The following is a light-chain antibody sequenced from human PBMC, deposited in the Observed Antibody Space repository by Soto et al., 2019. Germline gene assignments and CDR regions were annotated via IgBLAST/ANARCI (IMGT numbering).Light chain of an antibody. CDR3: QSYDSSLSALYV. Sequence: QSVLTQPPSVSGAPGQRVTISCTGSHSNIGAGYDVHWYQQLPGTAPKLLIYGNTNRPSGVPDRFSGSKSGTSASLAITGLQAEDEADYYCQSYDSSLSALYVFGTGTKLTVL. CDR1: HSNIGAGYD. CDR2: GNT. V-gene: IGLV1-40*01. J-gene: IGLJ1*01.